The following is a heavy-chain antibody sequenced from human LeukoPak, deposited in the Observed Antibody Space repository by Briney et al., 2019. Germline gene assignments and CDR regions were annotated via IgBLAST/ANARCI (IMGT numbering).Heavy chain of an antibody. V-gene: IGHV4-39*07. CDR1: GGSIGNGAYY. J-gene: IGHJ3*02. CDR3: ARREGGIVVVVAALSI. D-gene: IGHD2-15*01. CDR2: IYHSGST. Sequence: SETLSLTCSVSGGSIGNGAYYWAWIRQTPGKGLEWIGEIYHSGSTNYNPSLKSRVTISVDKSKNQFSLKLSSVTAADTAVYYCARREGGIVVVVAALSIWGQGTMVTVSS.